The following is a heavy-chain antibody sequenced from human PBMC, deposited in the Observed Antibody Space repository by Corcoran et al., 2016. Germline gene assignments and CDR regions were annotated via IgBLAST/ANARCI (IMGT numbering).Heavy chain of an antibody. CDR1: GGIFSDHS. CDR3: ARHRKSGWYFDL. V-gene: IGHV4-34*01. D-gene: IGHD3-10*01. J-gene: IGHJ2*01. Sequence: QVQPQQWGAGLLKPSETLSLTCAVYGGIFSDHSWTWIRQPPGKGLEWIGEMSHRGRTTYNPSLKSRITISVDTSKNQFSLRLSSVSAADTAVYYCARHRKSGWYFDLWGRGTLVTVSS. CDR2: MSHRGRT.